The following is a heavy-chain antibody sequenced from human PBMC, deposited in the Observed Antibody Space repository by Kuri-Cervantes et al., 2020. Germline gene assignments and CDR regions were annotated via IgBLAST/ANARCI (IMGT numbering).Heavy chain of an antibody. V-gene: IGHV1-69*13. CDR1: GGTFSSYA. CDR2: IIPIFGTA. Sequence: SVKVSCKASGGTFSSYAISWVRQAPGQGLEWMGGIIPIFGTANYAQKFQGRVTITADESTSTAYMELSSLRSEDTAVYYCARDRREGHQWLVPWSYYYYGMDVWGQGTTVTV. D-gene: IGHD6-19*01. CDR3: ARDRREGHQWLVPWSYYYYGMDV. J-gene: IGHJ6*02.